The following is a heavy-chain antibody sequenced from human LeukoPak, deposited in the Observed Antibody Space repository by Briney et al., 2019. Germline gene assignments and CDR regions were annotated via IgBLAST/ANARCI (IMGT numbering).Heavy chain of an antibody. V-gene: IGHV4-30-4*08. D-gene: IGHD3-3*01. CDR1: GGSISSGDYY. CDR2: INHSGST. Sequence: PSQTLSLTCTVSGGSISSGDYYWSWIRQPPGKGLEWIGEINHSGSTNYNPSLKSRVTISVDTSKNQFSLKLSSVTAADTAVYYCARAYYDFWSGYYLFDYWGQGTLVTVSS. J-gene: IGHJ4*02. CDR3: ARAYYDFWSGYYLFDY.